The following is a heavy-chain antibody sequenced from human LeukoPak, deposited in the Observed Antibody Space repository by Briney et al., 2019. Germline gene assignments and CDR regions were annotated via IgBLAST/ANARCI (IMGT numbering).Heavy chain of an antibody. J-gene: IGHJ4*02. V-gene: IGHV4-34*01. Sequence: SETLSLTCAVYGGSFSGYCWSWIRQPPGKGLEWIGEINHSGSTNYNPSLKSRVTISVDTSKNQFSLKLSSVTAADTAVYYCARELLGLYYFDYWGQGTLVTVSS. CDR2: INHSGST. CDR1: GGSFSGYC. D-gene: IGHD1-26*01. CDR3: ARELLGLYYFDY.